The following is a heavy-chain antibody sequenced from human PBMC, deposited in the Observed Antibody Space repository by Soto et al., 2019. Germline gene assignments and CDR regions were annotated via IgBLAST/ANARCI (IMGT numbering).Heavy chain of an antibody. CDR1: GFTFSSYA. D-gene: IGHD2-15*01. Sequence: PGGSLRLSCAASGFTFSSYAMSWVRQAPGKGLEWVSAISGSGGSTYYADSVKGRFTISRDNSKNTLYLQMNSLRAEDTAVYYCAKDSGYCSGGSCYSGDWYFDLWGRGTLVTVSS. J-gene: IGHJ2*01. CDR2: ISGSGGST. V-gene: IGHV3-23*01. CDR3: AKDSGYCSGGSCYSGDWYFDL.